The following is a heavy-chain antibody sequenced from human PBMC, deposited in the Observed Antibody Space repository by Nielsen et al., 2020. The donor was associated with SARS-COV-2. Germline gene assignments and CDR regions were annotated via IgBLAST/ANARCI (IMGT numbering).Heavy chain of an antibody. Sequence: ASVKVSCKASGYTFTSYGISWVRQAPGQGLEWMGWISAYNGNTNYAQKFQGRVTMTRNTSISTAYMELSSLRSEDTAVYYCARGAGDVRYWGQGTLVTVSS. V-gene: IGHV1-18*01. CDR2: ISAYNGNT. D-gene: IGHD1-26*01. CDR3: ARGAGDVRY. CDR1: GYTFTSYG. J-gene: IGHJ4*02.